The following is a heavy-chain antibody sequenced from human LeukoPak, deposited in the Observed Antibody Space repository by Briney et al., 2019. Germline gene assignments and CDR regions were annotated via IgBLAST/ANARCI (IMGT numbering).Heavy chain of an antibody. CDR1: GFTFSSYW. V-gene: IGHV3-7*05. CDR3: ARVKDCSGGSCYYHYYYYGMDV. Sequence: GGSLRLSCAGSGFTFSSYWMTWVRQAPGKGLEWVANVKQDGRATYYGDSVKGRFTISRDNAQNSLYLQMNSLRAEDTAVYYCARVKDCSGGSCYYHYYYYGMDVWGQGTTVTVSS. J-gene: IGHJ6*02. D-gene: IGHD2-15*01. CDR2: VKQDGRAT.